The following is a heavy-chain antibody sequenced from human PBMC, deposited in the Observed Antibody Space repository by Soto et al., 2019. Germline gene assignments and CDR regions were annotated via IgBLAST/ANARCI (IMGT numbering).Heavy chain of an antibody. V-gene: IGHV3-23*01. J-gene: IGHJ6*02. D-gene: IGHD3-3*01. Sequence: GGSLRLSCVASGFTFDNYAMSWVRQAPGKGLEWVSAISGSGGTTYYSDSVKGRFTISRDNSKNTVYLQMNDLRVEDAAEYFCAKDSWAIFGVPAGEYYAMDVWGQGTTVT. CDR3: AKDSWAIFGVPAGEYYAMDV. CDR2: ISGSGGTT. CDR1: GFTFDNYA.